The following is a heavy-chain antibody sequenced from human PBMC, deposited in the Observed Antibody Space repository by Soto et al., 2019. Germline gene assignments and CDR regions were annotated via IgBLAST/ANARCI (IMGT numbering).Heavy chain of an antibody. Sequence: QVQLVESGGGVVQPGRSLRLSCAASGFTFSSYGMHWVRQAPGKGLEWVAVIWYDGSNKYYADSVKGRFTISRDNSKNTLDLQMNSLRAEDTAVYYCAREPASYFDYWGQGTLVTVSS. CDR3: AREPASYFDY. CDR1: GFTFSSYG. V-gene: IGHV3-33*01. CDR2: IWYDGSNK. D-gene: IGHD2-2*01. J-gene: IGHJ4*02.